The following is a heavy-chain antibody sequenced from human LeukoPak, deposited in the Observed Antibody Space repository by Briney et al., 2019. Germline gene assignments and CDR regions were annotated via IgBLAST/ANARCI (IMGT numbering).Heavy chain of an antibody. V-gene: IGHV3-23*01. J-gene: IGHJ6*02. CDR3: AKDMVVAGLYYYYGMDV. Sequence: GGSLRLSCAASGFTFSSYAMSWVRQAPGKGLDWVSTISGSGGSTYYADSVKGRFTISRDNSKNTLYLQMNSLRAEDTAVYYCAKDMVVAGLYYYYGMDVWGQGTTVTVSS. CDR1: GFTFSSYA. D-gene: IGHD6-19*01. CDR2: ISGSGGST.